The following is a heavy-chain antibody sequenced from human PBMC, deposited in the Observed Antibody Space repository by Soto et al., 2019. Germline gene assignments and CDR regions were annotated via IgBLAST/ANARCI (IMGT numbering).Heavy chain of an antibody. Sequence: QVQLVQSGAEVKKPGSSVKVSCKASGGTFSSYAISWVRQAPGQGLEWMGGIIPIFGTANYAQKFQGRVTITADESMSTAYMELSSLRSEDTAVYYCARDRDYGDYEGEWDDYWGQGTLVTVSS. V-gene: IGHV1-69*01. CDR1: GGTFSSYA. CDR3: ARDRDYGDYEGEWDDY. CDR2: IIPIFGTA. J-gene: IGHJ4*02. D-gene: IGHD4-17*01.